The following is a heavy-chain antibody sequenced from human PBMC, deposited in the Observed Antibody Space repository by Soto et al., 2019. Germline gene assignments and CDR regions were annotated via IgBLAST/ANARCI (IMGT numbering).Heavy chain of an antibody. CDR1: GGTFSSYA. CDR3: ARDPFGRAPGVWFDH. CDR2: IIPIFGTA. J-gene: IGHJ5*02. D-gene: IGHD3-16*01. Sequence: SVKVSCKASGGTFSSYAISWVRQAPGQGLEWMGGIIPIFGTANYAQKFQGRVTITADESTSTAYMELSSLRSEDTAVYYCARDPFGRAPGVWFDHWGHGTLVTVSS. V-gene: IGHV1-69*13.